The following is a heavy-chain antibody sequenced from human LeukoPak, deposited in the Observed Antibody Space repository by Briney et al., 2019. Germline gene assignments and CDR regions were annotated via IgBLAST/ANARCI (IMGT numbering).Heavy chain of an antibody. CDR1: GGSLSRHY. D-gene: IGHD6-19*01. V-gene: IGHV4-59*11. CDR3: ARDLLSTAGYFDY. J-gene: IGHJ4*02. Sequence: PSETLSLTRTVSGGSLSRHYGSCIREPPGKGLECIGYIYYSGSTNYNPSLKSRVTISVDTSKNQFSLNLRSVTAADTAVYYCARDLLSTAGYFDYWGQGTLVTVSS. CDR2: IYYSGST.